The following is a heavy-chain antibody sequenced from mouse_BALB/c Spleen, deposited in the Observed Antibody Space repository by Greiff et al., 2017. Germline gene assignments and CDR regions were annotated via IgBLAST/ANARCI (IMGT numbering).Heavy chain of an antibody. CDR1: GFTFSSFG. CDR3: ARWAYGNYFDY. D-gene: IGHD2-1*01. Sequence: EVKVVESGGGLVQPGGSRKLSCAASGFTFSSFGMHWVRQAPEKGLEWVAYISSGSSTIYYADTVKGRFTISRDNPKNTLFLQMTSLRSEDTAMYYCARWAYGNYFDYWGQGTTLTVSS. CDR2: ISSGSSTI. J-gene: IGHJ2*01. V-gene: IGHV5-17*02.